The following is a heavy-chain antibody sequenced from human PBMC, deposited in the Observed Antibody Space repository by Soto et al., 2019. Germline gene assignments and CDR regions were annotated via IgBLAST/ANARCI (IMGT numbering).Heavy chain of an antibody. CDR2: IIPIFGTA. Sequence: QVQLVQSGAEVKKPGSSVKVSCKASGGTFSSYAISWVRQAPGQGLEWMGGIIPIFGTANYAQKFQGRVTITEDEAKRTAYMELSSLRSEDTAVYYCARDRGYSSSWYLFDYWGHGTLVTVSS. D-gene: IGHD6-13*01. V-gene: IGHV1-69*01. J-gene: IGHJ4*01. CDR1: GGTFSSYA. CDR3: ARDRGYSSSWYLFDY.